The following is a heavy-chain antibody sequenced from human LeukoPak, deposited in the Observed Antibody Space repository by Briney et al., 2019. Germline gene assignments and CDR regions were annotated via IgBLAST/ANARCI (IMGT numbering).Heavy chain of an antibody. CDR1: GYSFTNYW. V-gene: IGHV5-51*01. D-gene: IGHD3-22*01. CDR3: ARLRDSSGYWAFDI. Sequence: GESLKISCKGSGYSFTNYWIGWVRQMPGKGLEWMGIIYPGDSDSRYSPSFQGQVTLSADKSISTAYLQWSSLKASDTAMYYCARLRDSSGYWAFDIWGQGTMVTVSS. J-gene: IGHJ3*02. CDR2: IYPGDSDS.